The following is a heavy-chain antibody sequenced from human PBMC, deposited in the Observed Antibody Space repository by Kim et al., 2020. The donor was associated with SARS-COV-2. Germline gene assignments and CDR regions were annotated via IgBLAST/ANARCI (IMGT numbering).Heavy chain of an antibody. V-gene: IGHV5-10-1*01. CDR1: GYSFTSYW. J-gene: IGHJ3*02. CDR2: IDPSDSYT. D-gene: IGHD3-22*01. Sequence: GASLKISCKGSGYSFTSYWISWVRQMPGKGLEWMGRIDPSDSYTNYSPSFQGHVTISADKSISTAYLQWSSLKASDTAMYYCARPSYYYDSSGYYYNAFDIWGQGTMVTVSS. CDR3: ARPSYYYDSSGYYYNAFDI.